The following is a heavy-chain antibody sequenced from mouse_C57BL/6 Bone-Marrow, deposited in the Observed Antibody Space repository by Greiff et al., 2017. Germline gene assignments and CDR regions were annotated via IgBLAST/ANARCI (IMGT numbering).Heavy chain of an antibody. CDR2: IDPSDSYT. Sequence: VQLQQPGAELVRPGTSVKLSCKASGYTFTSYWMHWVKQRPGQGLEWIGVIDPSDSYTNYNQKFKGKATLTVDKSSSTAYMQLSSLTSEDSAVYYCARVAGAVDYWGQGTTLTVSS. J-gene: IGHJ2*01. CDR1: GYTFTSYW. CDR3: ARVAGAVDY. D-gene: IGHD3-3*01. V-gene: IGHV1-59*01.